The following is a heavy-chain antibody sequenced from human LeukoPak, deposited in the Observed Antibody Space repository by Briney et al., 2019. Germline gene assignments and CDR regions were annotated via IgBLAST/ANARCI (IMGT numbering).Heavy chain of an antibody. Sequence: GGSLRLSCAASGFTFYDYGMSWVRQAPGKGLEWVSGINWNGGSTGYADSVKGRFTISRDNAKNSLYLQMNSLRAEDTALYYCARVKGSYYWDYWGQGTLVTVSS. CDR1: GFTFYDYG. CDR3: ARVKGSYYWDY. J-gene: IGHJ4*02. D-gene: IGHD1-26*01. CDR2: INWNGGST. V-gene: IGHV3-20*04.